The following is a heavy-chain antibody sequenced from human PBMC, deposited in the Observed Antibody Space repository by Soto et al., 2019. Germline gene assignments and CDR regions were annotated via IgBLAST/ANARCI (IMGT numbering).Heavy chain of an antibody. CDR2: ISATGGST. V-gene: IGHV3-23*01. Sequence: EVQVLDSGGGLVQPGGSLRLSCAASGFTFNNYAMNWVRQAPGKGLEWVASISATGGSTYDADSLKGRFTISRDNSKNTMYLQTNGLRVEDTAVYYCAKDRLAGNFDYGGQGTQVTVSS. CDR3: AKDRLAGNFDY. CDR1: GFTFNNYA. J-gene: IGHJ4*02.